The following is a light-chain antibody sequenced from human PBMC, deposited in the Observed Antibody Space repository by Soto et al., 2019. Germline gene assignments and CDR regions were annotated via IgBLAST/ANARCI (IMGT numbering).Light chain of an antibody. CDR2: DAS. CDR1: QRVSSY. V-gene: IGKV3-11*01. Sequence: IVLTQSPATLSLSPGERATLSCRASQRVSSYLAWYQQKPGQAPRLLIYDASNRATGIPARFSGSGSGTDFTLTISSLEPEDFAGYYCQQRSNWAPWTFGQGTKVEIK. J-gene: IGKJ1*01. CDR3: QQRSNWAPWT.